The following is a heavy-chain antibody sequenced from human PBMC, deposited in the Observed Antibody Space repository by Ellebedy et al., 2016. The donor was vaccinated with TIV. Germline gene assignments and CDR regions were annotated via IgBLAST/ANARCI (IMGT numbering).Heavy chain of an antibody. CDR2: INQDGSTT. V-gene: IGHV3-7*04. J-gene: IGHJ4*02. CDR3: ARDHEGGYAMSH. D-gene: IGHD5-12*01. Sequence: GESLKISCSASGFTFTNYWMYWIRQTPEKGREWVASINQDGSTTYYVASVRGRFAISRDNAKNSQYLKMNSLRVEDTAVYYCARDHEGGYAMSHWGQGTLVTVSS. CDR1: GFTFTNYW.